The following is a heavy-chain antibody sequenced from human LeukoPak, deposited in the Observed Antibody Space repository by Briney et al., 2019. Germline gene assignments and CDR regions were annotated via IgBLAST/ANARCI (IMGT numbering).Heavy chain of an antibody. CDR1: VFTFSTYA. CDR2: ISGNGGTT. Sequence: GGSLRLSCAASVFTFSTYAMSWVRQAPGKGLEWVSTISGNGGTTYYADSVKGRFTISRDNSKNTLYLQMNSLRVEDTAVYYCAKPPPDSSSWLFDYWGQGTLVTVSS. CDR3: AKPPPDSSSWLFDY. D-gene: IGHD6-13*01. J-gene: IGHJ4*02. V-gene: IGHV3-23*01.